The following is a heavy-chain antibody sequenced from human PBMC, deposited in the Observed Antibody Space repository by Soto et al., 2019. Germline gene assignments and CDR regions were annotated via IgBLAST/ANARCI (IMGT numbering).Heavy chain of an antibody. V-gene: IGHV5-51*01. CDR3: ARHGGYYDSSGHPNWFDT. J-gene: IGHJ5*02. CDR1: GYSFSNYW. Sequence: GESLKISCKGSGYSFSNYWIAWVRQMPGKGLEWMGIIFPADSDTKYSPSFQGQVTISADKSISTAYLQWSSLKASDTAMYYCARHGGYYDSSGHPNWFDTWGQGTLVTVSS. D-gene: IGHD3-22*01. CDR2: IFPADSDT.